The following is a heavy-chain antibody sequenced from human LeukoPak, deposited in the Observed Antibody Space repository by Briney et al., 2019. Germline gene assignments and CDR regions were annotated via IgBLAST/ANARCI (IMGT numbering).Heavy chain of an antibody. Sequence: SETLSLTCTVSGGSISRYYWSWIRQPAGKGLEWIGRIYTSGSTNYNPSLKSRVTMSVDTSKNQFSLKLSSVTAADTAVYYCARIRFLEWLRPEYYFDYWGQGTLVTVSS. CDR1: GGSISRYY. J-gene: IGHJ4*02. CDR3: ARIRFLEWLRPEYYFDY. CDR2: IYTSGST. V-gene: IGHV4-4*07. D-gene: IGHD3-3*01.